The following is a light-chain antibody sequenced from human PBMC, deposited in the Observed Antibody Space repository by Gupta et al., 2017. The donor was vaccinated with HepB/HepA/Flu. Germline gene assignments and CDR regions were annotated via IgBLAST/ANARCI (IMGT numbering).Light chain of an antibody. CDR2: AAS. V-gene: IGKV1-9*01. CDR1: QCISSY. J-gene: IGKJ3*01. CDR3: QQRGT. Sequence: DIQLTQSPSFLSASVGDRVTITCRASQCISSYFAWYQQTPGKAPNLLIYAASTLQSGFPARFSGSGSGTEFTRTISSLLPEDFATYYCQQRGTFGPGTKVDIK.